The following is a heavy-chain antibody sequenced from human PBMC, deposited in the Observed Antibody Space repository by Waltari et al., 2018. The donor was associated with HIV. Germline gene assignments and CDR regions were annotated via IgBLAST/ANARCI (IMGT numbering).Heavy chain of an antibody. CDR1: GYTFSAYT. V-gene: IGHV1-18*01. J-gene: IGHJ6*02. CDR2: ISGYNGNT. D-gene: IGHD3-10*01. Sequence: VQLGQSGAEMRKPGASVKVSCRASGYTFSAYTISWVRQAPGQGLEWMGWISGYNGNTKHAQKFQGRVNMTTDTSTSTAHMELRSLVSDDTAVYYCARGVSIVRGVMIRGHMDVWGQGTTVTVSS. CDR3: ARGVSIVRGVMIRGHMDV.